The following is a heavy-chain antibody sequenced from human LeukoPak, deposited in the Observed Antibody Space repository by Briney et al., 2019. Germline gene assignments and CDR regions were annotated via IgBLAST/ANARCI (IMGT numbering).Heavy chain of an antibody. CDR3: ARDRGYCSSTSCGRLRSWFDP. CDR2: INPSGGST. V-gene: IGHV1-46*01. CDR1: GYTFTSYY. J-gene: IGHJ5*02. Sequence: ASVKVSCKASGYTFTSYYMHWVRQAPGQGLEWMGIINPSGGSTSYAQKFQGRVTMTRDTSTSTVCMELSSLRSEDTAVYYCARDRGYCSSTSCGRLRSWFDPWGQGTLVTVSS. D-gene: IGHD2-2*01.